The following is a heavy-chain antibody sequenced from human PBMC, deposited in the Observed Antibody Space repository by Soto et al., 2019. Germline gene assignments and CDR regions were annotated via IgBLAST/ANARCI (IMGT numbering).Heavy chain of an antibody. Sequence: GGSLRLSCAASGFTFTSRALSWVRQAPGKGLEWVSGVSSTGGSTYYAESVKGRFTISRDNSKNTLYLQMNGLRADDTAVYYCATVFSGSYLNFDYWGQGTLVTVSS. V-gene: IGHV3-23*01. CDR2: VSSTGGST. CDR1: GFTFTSRA. J-gene: IGHJ4*01. D-gene: IGHD1-26*01. CDR3: ATVFSGSYLNFDY.